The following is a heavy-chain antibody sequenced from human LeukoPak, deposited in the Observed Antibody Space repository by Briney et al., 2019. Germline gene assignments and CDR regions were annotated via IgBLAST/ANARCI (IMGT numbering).Heavy chain of an antibody. D-gene: IGHD2-15*01. J-gene: IGHJ6*02. CDR3: ARNPVAVAENFYFGMDF. CDR2: VSHSGSA. CDR1: GGSTSSYY. Sequence: SETLSLTCTVSGGSTSSYYWSWLRQPPGKGLEWIGYVSHSGSAEYNPSLESRVTISMDTSRNQFSLKVSSVTAADAARYYCARNPVAVAENFYFGMDFWGQGTTVAVS. V-gene: IGHV4-59*01.